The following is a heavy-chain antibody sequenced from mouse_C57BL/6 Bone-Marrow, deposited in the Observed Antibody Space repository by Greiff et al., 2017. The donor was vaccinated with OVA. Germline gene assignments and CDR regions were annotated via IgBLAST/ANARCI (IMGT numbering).Heavy chain of an antibody. V-gene: IGHV5-9-1*02. J-gene: IGHJ3*01. Sequence: EVQRVESGEGLVKPGGSLKLSCAASGFTFSSYAMSWVRQTPEKRLEWVAYISSGGDYIYYADTVKGRFTISRDNARNTLYLQMSSLKSEDTAMYYCTRTDYDGWFAYWGQGTLVTVSA. CDR1: GFTFSSYA. CDR3: TRTDYDGWFAY. CDR2: ISSGGDYI. D-gene: IGHD2-4*01.